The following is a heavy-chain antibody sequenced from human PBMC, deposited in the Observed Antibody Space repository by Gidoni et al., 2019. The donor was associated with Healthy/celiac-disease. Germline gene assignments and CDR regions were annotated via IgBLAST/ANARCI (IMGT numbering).Heavy chain of an antibody. Sequence: QVQLVQSGAEVKKPGSSVKVSCTASGGTFSSYTISWVRQAPGQGLEWMGRIIPILGIANYAQKFQGRVTITADKSTSTAYMELSSLRSEDTAVYYCARWGAYYGSGSYYNDGFDPWGQGTLVTVSS. CDR2: IIPILGIA. V-gene: IGHV1-69*02. D-gene: IGHD3-10*01. CDR1: GGTFSSYT. J-gene: IGHJ5*02. CDR3: ARWGAYYGSGSYYNDGFDP.